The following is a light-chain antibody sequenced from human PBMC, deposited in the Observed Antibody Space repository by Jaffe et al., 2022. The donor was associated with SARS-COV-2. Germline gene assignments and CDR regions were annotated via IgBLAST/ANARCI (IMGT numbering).Light chain of an antibody. CDR2: LNSDGSH. J-gene: IGLJ1*01. CDR1: SGHSSYA. CDR3: QTWGTGIRV. Sequence: QLVLTQSPSASASLGASVKLTCTLSSGHSSYAIAWHQQQPEKGPRYLMKLNSDGSHSKGDGIPDRFSASSSGAERYLTISSLQSEDEADYYCQTWGTGIRVFGTGTKLTVL. V-gene: IGLV4-69*01.